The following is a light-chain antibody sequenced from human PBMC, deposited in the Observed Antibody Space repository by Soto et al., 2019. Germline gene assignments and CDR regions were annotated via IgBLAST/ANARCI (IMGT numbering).Light chain of an antibody. CDR1: QSVSSY. CDR2: DAS. J-gene: IGKJ5*01. V-gene: IGKV3-11*01. CDR3: QQRSNWPPEIT. Sequence: EIVLTQSPATLSLSPGERATLSCRASQSVSSYLAWYQQKPGQAPRLLIYDASNRATGIPGRFSGSGSGTDFTLTISSLEPEDFAVYYCQQRSNWPPEITFGQGTRLEIK.